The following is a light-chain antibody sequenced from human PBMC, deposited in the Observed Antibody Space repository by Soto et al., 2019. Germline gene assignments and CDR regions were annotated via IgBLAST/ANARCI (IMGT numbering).Light chain of an antibody. CDR1: QSVSSSY. J-gene: IGKJ1*01. CDR3: QQYDSSPQT. Sequence: VLTPAPGTPSLSPGESTTLSCRASQSVSSSYLACYQQKPGQAPRLLIYGASSRATGIPDRFSGSGSGTDFTLTISRLEPEDFAVYYCQQYDSSPQTFGQGTMVDIK. CDR2: GAS. V-gene: IGKV3-20*01.